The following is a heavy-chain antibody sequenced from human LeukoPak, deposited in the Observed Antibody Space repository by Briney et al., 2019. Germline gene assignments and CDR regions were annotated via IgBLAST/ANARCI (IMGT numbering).Heavy chain of an antibody. J-gene: IGHJ5*02. CDR2: ISGSGGST. CDR3: AKSGASSVWYDWFDP. Sequence: GGSLRLSCAASGFTLTYYSMTWVRQAPGKGLEWVSAISGSGGSTNYADSVKGRFTISRDNSKNTLYLQMNSLRAEDTAVYYCAKSGASSVWYDWFDPWGQGTLVTVSS. CDR1: GFTLTYYS. D-gene: IGHD6-19*01. V-gene: IGHV3-23*01.